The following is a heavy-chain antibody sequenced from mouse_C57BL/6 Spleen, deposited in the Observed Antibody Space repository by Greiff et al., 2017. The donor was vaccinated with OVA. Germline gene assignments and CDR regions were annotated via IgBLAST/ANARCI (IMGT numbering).Heavy chain of an antibody. D-gene: IGHD2-1*01. CDR1: GYTFTDYN. CDR3: ARRGKGNFDV. Sequence: DVQLQESGPELVKPGASVKIPCKASGYTFTDYNMDWVKQSHGKSLEWIGDINPNNGGTIYNQKFKGKATLTVDKSSSTAYMELRSLTSEDTAVYYCARRGKGNFDVWGTGTTVTVSS. V-gene: IGHV1-18*01. CDR2: INPNNGGT. J-gene: IGHJ1*03.